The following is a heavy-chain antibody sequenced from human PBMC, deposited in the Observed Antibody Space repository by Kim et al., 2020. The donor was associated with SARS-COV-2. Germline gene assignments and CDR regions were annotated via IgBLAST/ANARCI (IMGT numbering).Heavy chain of an antibody. CDR1: GYSFTSYW. J-gene: IGHJ6*02. V-gene: IGHV5-51*01. Sequence: GESLKISCKGSGYSFTSYWIGWVRQMPGKGLEWMGIIYPGDSDTRYSPSFQGQVTISADKSISTAYLQWSSLKASDTAMYYCARPSGRGYSGYDSYYYGMDVWGQGTTVTVSS. CDR3: ARPSGRGYSGYDSYYYGMDV. CDR2: IYPGDSDT. D-gene: IGHD5-12*01.